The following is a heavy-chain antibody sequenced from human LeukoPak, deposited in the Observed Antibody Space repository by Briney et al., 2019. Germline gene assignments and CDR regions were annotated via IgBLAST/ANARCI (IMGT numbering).Heavy chain of an antibody. D-gene: IGHD6-13*01. CDR3: ARDIFGAAAAVKY. Sequence: ASVKVPCKASGYTFTGYYMHWVRQAPGQGLEWMGRINPNSGGTNYAQKFQGRVTMTRDTSISTAYMELSRLRSDDTAVYYCARDIFGAAAAVKYWGQGTLVTVSS. CDR2: INPNSGGT. V-gene: IGHV1-2*06. CDR1: GYTFTGYY. J-gene: IGHJ4*02.